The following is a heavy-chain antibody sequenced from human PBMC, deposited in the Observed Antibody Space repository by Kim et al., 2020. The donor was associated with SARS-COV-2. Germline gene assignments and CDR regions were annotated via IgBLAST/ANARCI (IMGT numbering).Heavy chain of an antibody. J-gene: IGHJ5*02. D-gene: IGHD6-19*01. CDR1: GYTFTGYY. CDR2: INPNSGGT. V-gene: IGHV1-2*02. CDR3: ARDSSGWYVGWFDP. Sequence: ASVKVSCKASGYTFTGYYMHWVRQAPGQGLEWMGWINPNSGGTNYAQKFQGRVTMTRDTSISTAYMELSRLRSDDTAVYYCARDSSGWYVGWFDPWGQGTLVTVSS.